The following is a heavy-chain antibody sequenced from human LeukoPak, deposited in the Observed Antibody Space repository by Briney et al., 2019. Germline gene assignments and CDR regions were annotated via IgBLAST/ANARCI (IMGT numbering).Heavy chain of an antibody. V-gene: IGHV3-30*02. J-gene: IGHJ4*02. D-gene: IGHD3-22*01. CDR1: GFTFSSYG. Sequence: GGSLRLSCAASGFTFSSYGMHWVRQAPGKGLEWVAFIRYDGSNKYYADSVKGRFTISRDNSKNTLYLQMNSLRAEDTAVYYCAREEYYDSSGYHDYWGQGTLVTVSS. CDR2: IRYDGSNK. CDR3: AREEYYDSSGYHDY.